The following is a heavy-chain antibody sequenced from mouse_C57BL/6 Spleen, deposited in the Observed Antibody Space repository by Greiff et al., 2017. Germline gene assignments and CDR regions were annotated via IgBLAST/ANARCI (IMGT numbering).Heavy chain of an antibody. V-gene: IGHV1-81*01. Sequence: VQLQQSGAELARPGASVKLSCKASGYTFTSYGISWVKQRTGQGLEWIGEIYPRIGNTYYNEKVKGKATLTADKSSSRAYMELLSLTSEDAAVYFCARGGDRSGCFAYWGQGTRVTVSA. CDR3: ARGGDRSGCFAY. D-gene: IGHD3-2*02. CDR1: GYTFTSYG. CDR2: IYPRIGNT. J-gene: IGHJ3*01.